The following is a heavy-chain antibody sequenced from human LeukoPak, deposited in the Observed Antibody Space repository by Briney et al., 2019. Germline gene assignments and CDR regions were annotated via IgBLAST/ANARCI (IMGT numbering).Heavy chain of an antibody. CDR1: GGSISSSSYY. CDR3: AGEALWFGDPMDV. CDR2: IYYSGST. Sequence: PSETLSLTCTVSGGSISSSSYYWGWIRQPPGKGLEWIGSIYYSGSTYYNASLKSRVTISVDTSKNQFSLKLSSVTAADTAVYYCAGEALWFGDPMDVWGQGTTVTVSS. D-gene: IGHD3-10*01. J-gene: IGHJ6*02. V-gene: IGHV4-39*01.